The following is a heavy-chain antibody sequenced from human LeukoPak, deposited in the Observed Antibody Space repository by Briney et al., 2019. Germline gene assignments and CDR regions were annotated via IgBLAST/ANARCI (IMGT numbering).Heavy chain of an antibody. V-gene: IGHV4-59*01. CDR2: ISSSGNT. Sequence: SKTLSLTCTVSGGPISSYYWSWIRQPPGKGLDWIAYISSSGNTNYDPSLKSRVTISIETSKNQFSLNLNSMTAADTAMYYCAKGDGYNPSWGQGTLVTVSS. CDR3: AKGDGYNPS. J-gene: IGHJ5*02. D-gene: IGHD5-24*01. CDR1: GGPISSYY.